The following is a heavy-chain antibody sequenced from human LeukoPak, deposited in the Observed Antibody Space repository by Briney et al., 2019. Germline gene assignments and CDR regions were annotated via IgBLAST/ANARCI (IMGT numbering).Heavy chain of an antibody. D-gene: IGHD6-13*01. CDR1: GFTFSGYW. J-gene: IGHJ4*02. Sequence: PGGSLRLSCAASGFTFSGYWMHWVRQAPGKGLEWVANLKQDGSEKHFADLVKGRFTISRDNAENSLYLQMNSLRAEDTAMYYCARGTIAAPGTDYWGQGTLVTVSS. CDR2: LKQDGSEK. CDR3: ARGTIAAPGTDY. V-gene: IGHV3-7*01.